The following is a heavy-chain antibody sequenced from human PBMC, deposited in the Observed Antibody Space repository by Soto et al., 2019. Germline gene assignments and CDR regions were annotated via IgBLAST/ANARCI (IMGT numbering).Heavy chain of an antibody. CDR3: AREPRSWFVELYYFDY. V-gene: IGHV4-59*12. CDR2: IYYSGST. CDR1: GGSISSYY. J-gene: IGHJ4*02. Sequence: SETLSLTCTVSGGSISSYYWSWIRQPPGKGLEWIGYIYYSGSTNYNPSLKSRVTISVDTSKNQFSLKLSSVTAADTAVYYCAREPRSWFVELYYFDYWGQGTLVTVSS. D-gene: IGHD3-10*01.